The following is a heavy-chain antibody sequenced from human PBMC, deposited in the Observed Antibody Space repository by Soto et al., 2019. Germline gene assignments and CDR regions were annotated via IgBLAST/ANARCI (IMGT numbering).Heavy chain of an antibody. CDR2: TNSDGSST. Sequence: EVQLVESGGGLVQPGGSLRLSCGASGFTFSNHWMHWVRQTPGKGLVWVSRTNSDGSSTSYADSVKGRFTISRDNGKNTLYLQMNSLRAEDTALYHCARTGKVGPTVPYFDNWGQGTLVTVSS. D-gene: IGHD1-26*01. CDR1: GFTFSNHW. CDR3: ARTGKVGPTVPYFDN. J-gene: IGHJ4*02. V-gene: IGHV3-74*01.